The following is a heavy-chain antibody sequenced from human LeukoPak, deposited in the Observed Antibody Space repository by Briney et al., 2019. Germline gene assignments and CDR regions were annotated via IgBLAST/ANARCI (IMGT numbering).Heavy chain of an antibody. Sequence: ASVKVSCKASGYTFTSYDINWVRQATGQGLEWMGWMNPNSGNTGYAQKFQGRVTMTRNTSISTAYMELSSLRSEDTAVYYCAREGAGYCTNGVCSYYYYMDVWGKGTTVTVSS. J-gene: IGHJ6*03. CDR2: MNPNSGNT. CDR1: GYTFTSYD. D-gene: IGHD2-8*01. CDR3: AREGAGYCTNGVCSYYYYMDV. V-gene: IGHV1-8*01.